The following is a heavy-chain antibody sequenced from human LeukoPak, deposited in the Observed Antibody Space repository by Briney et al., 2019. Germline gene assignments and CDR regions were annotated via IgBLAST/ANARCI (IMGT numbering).Heavy chain of an antibody. D-gene: IGHD3-22*01. CDR1: GFTFSDYY. J-gene: IGHJ4*02. CDR3: ARVKSYYDSSGPLRY. Sequence: GGSLRLSCAASGFTFSDYYMSWIRQAPGKGLEWVSYISSSGSTIYYADSVKGRFTISRDNAKNSLYLQMNSLRAEDTAVYYCARVKSYYDSSGPLRYWGQGTLVTVSS. CDR2: ISSSGSTI. V-gene: IGHV3-11*01.